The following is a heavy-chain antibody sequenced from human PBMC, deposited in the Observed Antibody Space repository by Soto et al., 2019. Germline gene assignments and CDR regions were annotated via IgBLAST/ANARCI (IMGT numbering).Heavy chain of an antibody. CDR3: AGSRYCSSTTCYFFAY. J-gene: IGHJ4*02. V-gene: IGHV4-30-2*01. D-gene: IGHD2-2*01. Sequence: SETLSLTCTVSGASISSDGYSWSWIRQPPGKGLEWIGYFYHDGTTYYNPSLRSRVTISVDKSKNQFSLRLISVTAADTAVYYCAGSRYCSSTTCYFFAYWGQGALVTVSS. CDR1: GASISSDGYS. CDR2: FYHDGTT.